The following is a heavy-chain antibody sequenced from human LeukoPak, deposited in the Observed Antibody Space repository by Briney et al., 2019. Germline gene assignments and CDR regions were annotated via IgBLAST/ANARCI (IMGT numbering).Heavy chain of an antibody. Sequence: GGPLRLSCAASGFTLSDYYMTWIRQAPGKGLEWVSYIGSSATTTYYADSVKGRFTISRDNAKNSLYLQLSNLRSDDTAVYYCARAGTESRWGLPRADYYYMDVWAKGTTVTVSS. CDR1: GFTLSDYY. J-gene: IGHJ6*03. V-gene: IGHV3-11*01. D-gene: IGHD1-26*01. CDR2: IGSSATTT. CDR3: ARAGTESRWGLPRADYYYMDV.